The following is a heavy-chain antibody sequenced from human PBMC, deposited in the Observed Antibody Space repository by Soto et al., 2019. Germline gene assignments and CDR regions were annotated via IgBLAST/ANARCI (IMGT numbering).Heavy chain of an antibody. D-gene: IGHD6-13*01. J-gene: IGHJ4*02. V-gene: IGHV3-7*02. CDR3: ATHDGPAAAGLVLDF. Sequence: EVQLVESGGGLVQPGGSLRLSCEASGFTFSSRWMTWVRQGPGKGLEWVANIKQDENGKDYVDSVKGRFTISRDNDKNSLYLQMNRLRAADTAVYYCATHDGPAAAGLVLDFWGQGTLVTVSS. CDR1: GFTFSSRW. CDR2: IKQDENGK.